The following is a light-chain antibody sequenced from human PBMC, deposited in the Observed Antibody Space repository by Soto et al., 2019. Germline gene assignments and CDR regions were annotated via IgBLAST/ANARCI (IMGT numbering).Light chain of an antibody. CDR2: VIS. Sequence: DIQMTQSPSTLSASVGDRVTITCRASQSISDWLARYQQKPGKAPKLLIYVISNLEIGVPSRFSGSGSGTEFTLTISGLQPDDFATYYCQQYNSYSFGQGTKVDIK. J-gene: IGKJ1*01. CDR1: QSISDW. V-gene: IGKV1-5*01. CDR3: QQYNSYS.